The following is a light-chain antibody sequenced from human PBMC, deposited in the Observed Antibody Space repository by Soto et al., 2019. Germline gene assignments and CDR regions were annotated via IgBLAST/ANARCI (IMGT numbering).Light chain of an antibody. Sequence: QSVLTQPASVSGSPGQSITISCTGTTSDVGAYNYVSWYQQHPGKAPKLLIYEVSNRPSGDSNRFSGSKSGNTASLTISGLQPEDEADYYCSSQTSRSTVVFGGGTQLTVL. CDR3: SSQTSRSTVV. CDR1: TSDVGAYNY. V-gene: IGLV2-14*01. J-gene: IGLJ2*01. CDR2: EVS.